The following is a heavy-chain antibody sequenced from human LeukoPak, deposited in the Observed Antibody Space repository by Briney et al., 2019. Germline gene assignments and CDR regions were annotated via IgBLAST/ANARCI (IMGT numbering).Heavy chain of an antibody. D-gene: IGHD3-10*01. CDR1: GGSISSGGYY. CDR3: ARVPGPGEGSGSYYYGMDV. Sequence: SETLSLTCTVSGGSISSGGYYWSWIRQHPGKGLEWIGYIYYSGSTYYNPSLKSRVTISVDTSKNQFSLKLSSVTVADTAVYYCARVPGPGEGSGSYYYGMDVWGKGTTVTVSS. V-gene: IGHV4-31*03. CDR2: IYYSGST. J-gene: IGHJ6*04.